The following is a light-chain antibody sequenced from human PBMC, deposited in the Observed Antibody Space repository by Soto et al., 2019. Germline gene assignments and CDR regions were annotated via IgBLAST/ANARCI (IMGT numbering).Light chain of an antibody. CDR2: EVT. J-gene: IGLJ1*01. V-gene: IGLV2-23*02. Sequence: QSALTHPASVSGSPGQSITISCPGTNSDIGNYNIVSWYQQHPDKPPKLIIYEVTKRPSGVSNRFSGPKSGNTASLTISGLQAEDEGDYHCCSYAGSDVFVFGTGTKVTVL. CDR1: NSDIGNYNI. CDR3: CSYAGSDVFV.